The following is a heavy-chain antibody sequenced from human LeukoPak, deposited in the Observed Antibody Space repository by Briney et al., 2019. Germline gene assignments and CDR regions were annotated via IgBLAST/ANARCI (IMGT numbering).Heavy chain of an antibody. CDR2: IDHRGST. D-gene: IGHD4/OR15-4a*01. V-gene: IGHV4-34*01. CDR3: AALNPTPRAFDI. J-gene: IGHJ3*02. Sequence: SETLCLTCAVYGGSFSGYFWSWIRQPPGKGLEWICEIDHRGSTNYNPSLKSRVTISVDTSKNQFSLKLSSVTAADTAVYYCAALNPTPRAFDIWDQGTLVIVSS. CDR1: GGSFSGYF.